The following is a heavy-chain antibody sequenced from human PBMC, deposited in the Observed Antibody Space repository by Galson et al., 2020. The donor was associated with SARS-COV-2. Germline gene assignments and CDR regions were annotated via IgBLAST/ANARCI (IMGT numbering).Heavy chain of an antibody. CDR3: AKMEGIAVAATPN. CDR1: GFTFSSYA. V-gene: IGHV3-23*01. CDR2: ISGSGAST. D-gene: IGHD6-19*01. J-gene: IGHJ4*02. Sequence: GGYLRLSCAASGFTFSSYAMSWVRQAPGKGLEWVSSISGSGASTYYADSVKGRFTISRDNSKNTLYLQMNSLRAEDTAIYYCAKMEGIAVAATPNWGQGTLVTVSS.